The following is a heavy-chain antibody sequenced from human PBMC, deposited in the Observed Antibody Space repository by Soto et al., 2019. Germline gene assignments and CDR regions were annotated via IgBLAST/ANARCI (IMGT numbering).Heavy chain of an antibody. CDR3: ARENYDFWSGYHPRHAFDI. V-gene: IGHV3-33*01. Sequence: QVQLVKSGGGVVQPGRSRGLSCAASGFTFSAYDMNWVRQAPGKGLEGGAVVWNDGSKKYNADSVKGRFTISKENSKTTMYLQMNSLRAEDTAVYYWARENYDFWSGYHPRHAFDIWGQGIMVTVSS. CDR1: GFTFSAYD. J-gene: IGHJ3*02. CDR2: VWNDGSKK. D-gene: IGHD3-3*01.